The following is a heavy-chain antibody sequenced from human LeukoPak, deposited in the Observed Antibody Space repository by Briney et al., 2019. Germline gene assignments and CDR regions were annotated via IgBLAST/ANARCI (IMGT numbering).Heavy chain of an antibody. V-gene: IGHV3-30*02. J-gene: IGHJ5*02. CDR2: IRYDGSNK. CDR3: ATDEVIVVVPAAIPADP. Sequence: GGSLRLSCAASGFTFSSYGMHWVRQAPGKGLEWVAFIRYDGSNKYYADSVKGRFTISRDNSKNTLYLQMNSLRAEDTAVYYCATDEVIVVVPAAIPADPWGQGTLVTVSS. D-gene: IGHD2-2*02. CDR1: GFTFSSYG.